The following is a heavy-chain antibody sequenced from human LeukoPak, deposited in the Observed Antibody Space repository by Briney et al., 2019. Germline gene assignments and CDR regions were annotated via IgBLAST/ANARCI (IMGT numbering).Heavy chain of an antibody. CDR3: ARDQEGFDY. V-gene: IGHV1-46*01. Sequence: GASVEVSCQASGGTFTSNYIHWGRQAPGQGLEWMGMIYPRDGSTSYAQKFQGRVTVTRDTSTSTVHMELSGLRSEDTAVYYCARDQEGFDYWGQGTLVTVSS. CDR1: GGTFTSNY. J-gene: IGHJ4*02. CDR2: IYPRDGST.